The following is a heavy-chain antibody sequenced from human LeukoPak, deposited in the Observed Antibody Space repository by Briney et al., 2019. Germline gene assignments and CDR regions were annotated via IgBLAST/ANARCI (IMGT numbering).Heavy chain of an antibody. V-gene: IGHV3-53*01. CDR1: GVTVSTYD. CDR3: ARGLGYCTSTTCLLPFDY. J-gene: IGHJ4*02. Sequence: PGGSLRLSCAASGVTVSTYDMTWVRQAPGKGLECVSGIYSGGSTYYADSVKGRFTVSRDNSKNTLYLQMNSLRAEDTAMYYCARGLGYCTSTTCLLPFDYWGQGTLVTVSS. D-gene: IGHD2-2*01. CDR2: IYSGGST.